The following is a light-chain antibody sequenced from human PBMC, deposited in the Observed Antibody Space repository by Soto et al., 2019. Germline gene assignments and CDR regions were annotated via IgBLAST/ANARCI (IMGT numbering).Light chain of an antibody. V-gene: IGKV3-15*01. J-gene: IGKJ1*01. Sequence: EIVMTQSPGTLSVSPGDRATLSCRASQTIFSNLAWYQQKPGQAPRLLIYGAFTRAIGIPGRFSGSGSGTEFTLTISSLQSEDFAVYSCQQYHDWPWTFGQGTKEEVQ. CDR1: QTIFSN. CDR3: QQYHDWPWT. CDR2: GAF.